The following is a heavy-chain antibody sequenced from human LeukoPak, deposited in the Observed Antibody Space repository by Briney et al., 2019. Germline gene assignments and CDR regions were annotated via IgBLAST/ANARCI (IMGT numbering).Heavy chain of an antibody. J-gene: IGHJ4*02. CDR1: GFTVSRNY. V-gene: IGHV3-53*01. CDR3: ARLFAPFCGNDCGQFDY. CDR2: IYSSGST. D-gene: IGHD2-21*02. Sequence: GGSLRLSCAVSGFTVSRNYMAWVHQAPGRGLEWVSVIYSSGSTLYADSVKGRFTISRDNSKNTLYLQMNSLRAEDTAVYYCARLFAPFCGNDCGQFDYWGQGTLVTVSS.